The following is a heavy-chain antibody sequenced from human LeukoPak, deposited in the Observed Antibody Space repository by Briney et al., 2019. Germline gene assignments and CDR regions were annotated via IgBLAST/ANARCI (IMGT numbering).Heavy chain of an antibody. CDR1: GGSISSGGYS. CDR2: INHSGST. CDR3: ALRNGHSSSSGDY. Sequence: KPSETLSLTCAVSGGSISSGGYSWSWIRQPPGKGLEWIGEINHSGSTNYNPSLKSRVTLSVDTSKNQVSLKLTSVSAADTAVYYCALRNGHSSSSGDYWGQGTLVTVSS. J-gene: IGHJ4*02. V-gene: IGHV4-30-2*01. D-gene: IGHD6-6*01.